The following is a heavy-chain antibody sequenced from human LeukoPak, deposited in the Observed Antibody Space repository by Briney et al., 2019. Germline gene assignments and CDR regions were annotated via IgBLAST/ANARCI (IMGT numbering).Heavy chain of an antibody. D-gene: IGHD6-19*01. CDR3: ARDLPWYSSGWYEGYYFDY. J-gene: IGHJ4*02. Sequence: GGSLRLSCAASGFTFSSYSMNWVRQAPGKGLEWVSSISSSSSYIYYADSVKGRFTISRDNAKNSLYLQMNSLRAEDTAVYYCARDLPWYSSGWYEGYYFDYWGQGTLVTVSS. V-gene: IGHV3-21*01. CDR1: GFTFSSYS. CDR2: ISSSSSYI.